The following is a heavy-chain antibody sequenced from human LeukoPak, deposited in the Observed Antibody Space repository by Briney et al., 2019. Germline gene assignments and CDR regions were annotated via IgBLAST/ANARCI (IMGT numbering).Heavy chain of an antibody. D-gene: IGHD6-19*01. Sequence: PGGSLTLSCSASSFSITDKSMTWVRQAPGKGLECVAIIYRGEVTAYADSVRGRFTTSRDSGTNTLFLQMDNLRVDDTAVYYCARVVAAIALRDYHYVDVWGKGTTLSVS. J-gene: IGHJ6*03. V-gene: IGHV3-53*01. CDR3: ARVVAAIALRDYHYVDV. CDR1: SFSITDKS. CDR2: IYRGEVT.